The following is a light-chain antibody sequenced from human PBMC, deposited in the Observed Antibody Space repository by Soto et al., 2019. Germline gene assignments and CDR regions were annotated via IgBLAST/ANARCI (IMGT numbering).Light chain of an antibody. J-gene: IGKJ2*01. CDR3: QQYYSSPYT. CDR1: QSVLYSSNNKNY. V-gene: IGKV4-1*01. CDR2: WAS. Sequence: DIVMTQSPDSLAVSLGDRATINCKSSQSVLYSSNNKNYLAWYQQKPGQSPKLLIYWASTRESGVPDRFSGSGSGTDFTLTISSLQAEDVAFYYCQQYYSSPYTFGQGTKLEIK.